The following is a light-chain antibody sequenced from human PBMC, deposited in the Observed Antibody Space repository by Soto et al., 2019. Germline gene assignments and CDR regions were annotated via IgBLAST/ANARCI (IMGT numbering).Light chain of an antibody. V-gene: IGLV1-47*01. Sequence: QSVLTQPLSASGTPGQRVTISCSGSSSNIGSNFIYWYQQLPGTAPKLLIYRNNERPSGVPDRFSGSKSGTSASLAISGLRSEDEADYHCAAWDDSLSGAVFGGGTQLTVL. J-gene: IGLJ2*01. CDR2: RNN. CDR3: AAWDDSLSGAV. CDR1: SSNIGSNF.